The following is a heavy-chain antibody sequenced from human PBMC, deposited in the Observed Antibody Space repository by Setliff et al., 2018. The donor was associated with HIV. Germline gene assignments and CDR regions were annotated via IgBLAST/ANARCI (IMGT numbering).Heavy chain of an antibody. J-gene: IGHJ4*02. Sequence: ASVKVSCKASEGTFSSYAISWVRQAPGQGLEWMGWINPNSGGTNYAQKFQGRVTMTRDTSISTVYMELSRLRSDDTAVYYCARVGAGITIFGVVIESADFDYWGQGTLVTVSS. CDR1: EGTFSSYA. CDR3: ARVGAGITIFGVVIESADFDY. V-gene: IGHV1-2*02. CDR2: INPNSGGT. D-gene: IGHD3-3*01.